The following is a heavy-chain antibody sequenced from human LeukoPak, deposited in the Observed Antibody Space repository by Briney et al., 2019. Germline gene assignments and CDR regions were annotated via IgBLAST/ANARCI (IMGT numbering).Heavy chain of an antibody. CDR1: GYTFTGYY. V-gene: IGHV1-2*02. CDR2: INPNSGGT. D-gene: IGHD2-15*01. J-gene: IGHJ1*01. CDR3: ASGYCSGGSCYRSTIQH. Sequence: GASVKVSCKASGYTFTGYYMHWVRQAPGQGLELMGWINPNSGGTNYAQKFQGRVTMTRDTSISTAYMELSRLRSDDTAVYYCASGYCSGGSCYRSTIQHWGQGTLVTVSS.